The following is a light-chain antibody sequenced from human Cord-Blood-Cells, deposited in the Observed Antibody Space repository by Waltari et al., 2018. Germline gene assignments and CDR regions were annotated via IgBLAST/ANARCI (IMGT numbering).Light chain of an antibody. J-gene: IGLJ2*01. V-gene: IGLV2-14*01. CDR3: SSYTSSSTVV. Sequence: QSALTQPASVSGSPGQSITISCTGTSRDVGGYNYVSWYQQHPGKAPKLMIYEVSNRPAGVSNRFSGSNSGNTASLTISGLQAEDEADYYCSSYTSSSTVVFGGGTKLTVL. CDR2: EVS. CDR1: SRDVGGYNY.